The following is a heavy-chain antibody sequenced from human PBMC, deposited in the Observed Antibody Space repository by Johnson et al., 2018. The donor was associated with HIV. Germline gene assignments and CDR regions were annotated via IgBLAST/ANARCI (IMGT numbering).Heavy chain of an antibody. CDR3: MVAPRPGDVFDI. CDR1: QFTFSDYG. D-gene: IGHD2-8*01. J-gene: IGHJ3*02. Sequence: VQVVESGGGVVRPGGSLRLSCAASQFTFSDYGMHWVRQAPGKGLEWVTFIRYDGSEKSYADSVKGRFTISRDNSKNTLYRQMNSLRVEDTALYYCMVAPRPGDVFDIWGQGTMVVVSS. CDR2: IRYDGSEK. V-gene: IGHV3-30*02.